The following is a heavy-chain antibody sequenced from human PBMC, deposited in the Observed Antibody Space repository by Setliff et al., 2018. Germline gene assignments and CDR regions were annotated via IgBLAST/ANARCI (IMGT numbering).Heavy chain of an antibody. CDR2: IKQDGSEQ. D-gene: IGHD2-21*02. CDR3: ARSGVTAQHYYYGMDV. Sequence: PGGSLRLSCAASGFTFSSYSMNWVRQAPGKGLEWVANIKQDGSEQYYVDSVKGRFTISRDNAKNSLYLQMNSRRAEDTAIYYCARSGVTAQHYYYGMDVWGQGTTVTVSS. J-gene: IGHJ6*02. CDR1: GFTFSSYS. V-gene: IGHV3-7*01.